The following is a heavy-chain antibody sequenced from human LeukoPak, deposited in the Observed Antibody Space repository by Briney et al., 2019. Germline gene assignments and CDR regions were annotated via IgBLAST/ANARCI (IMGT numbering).Heavy chain of an antibody. Sequence: GGSLRLSCAASGFTFSSYAMSWVRQAPGKGLEWVSAISGSGGSTYYADSVKGRFTISRDNSKNTLYLQMNSLRAEDTAVYYCAKGGRENNYYDSSGYYSSFDYWGQGTLVTVSS. CDR3: AKGGRENNYYDSSGYYSSFDY. CDR1: GFTFSSYA. J-gene: IGHJ4*02. D-gene: IGHD3-22*01. CDR2: ISGSGGST. V-gene: IGHV3-23*01.